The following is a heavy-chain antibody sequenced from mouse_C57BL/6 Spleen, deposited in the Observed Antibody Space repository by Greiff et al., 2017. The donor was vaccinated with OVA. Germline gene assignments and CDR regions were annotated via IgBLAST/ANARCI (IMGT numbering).Heavy chain of an antibody. D-gene: IGHD1-3*01. V-gene: IGHV1-15*01. CDR1: GYTFTDYE. CDR2: IDPETGGT. Sequence: VQLQQSGAELVRPGASVTLSCKASGYTFTDYEMHWVKQTPVHGLEWIGAIDPETGGTAYNQKFKGKAILTADKSSSTAYMELRSLTSEDSAVDYCTGLKAYFDYWGQGTTLTVSS. J-gene: IGHJ2*01. CDR3: TGLKAYFDY.